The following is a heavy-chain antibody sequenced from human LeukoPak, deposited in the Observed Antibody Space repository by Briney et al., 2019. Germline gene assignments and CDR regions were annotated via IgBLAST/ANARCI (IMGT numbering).Heavy chain of an antibody. CDR2: ISSSGSTI. V-gene: IGHV3-48*03. Sequence: GGSLRLSCAASGFTFSSYEMNWVRQAPGKGLEWVSYISSSGSTIYYADSVKGRFTISRDNAKNSLYLQMNSLRAEDTAVYYCVRGRTARAFDIWGQGTMVTVSS. J-gene: IGHJ3*02. CDR3: VRGRTARAFDI. CDR1: GFTFSSYE.